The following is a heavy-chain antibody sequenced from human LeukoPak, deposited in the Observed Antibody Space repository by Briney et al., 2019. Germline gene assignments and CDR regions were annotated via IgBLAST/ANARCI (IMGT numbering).Heavy chain of an antibody. D-gene: IGHD3-3*01. CDR1: GGSFSGYY. Sequence: SETLSLTCAVYGGSFSGYYWSWIRQPPGKGLEWIGEINHSGSTNYNPSLKSRVTISVDTSKNQFSLKLSSVTAADTAVYYCARVGTYYDFWSGYWVPYAFDIWGQGTMVTVSS. CDR3: ARVGTYYDFWSGYWVPYAFDI. J-gene: IGHJ3*02. V-gene: IGHV4-34*01. CDR2: INHSGST.